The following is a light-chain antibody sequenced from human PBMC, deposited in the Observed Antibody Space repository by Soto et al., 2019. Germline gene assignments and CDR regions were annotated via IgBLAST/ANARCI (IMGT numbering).Light chain of an antibody. J-gene: IGKJ4*01. CDR2: WAS. V-gene: IGKV4-1*01. Sequence: DIVMTQSPDSLAVSLGERATINCKSSQSLLHSSNNKNFLAWYQQKPGQPPKLLIYWASTRECGVPDRFSGSGSGTDFTLTISSLQAEDVAVYYCQQYYSSPLTFGGGTKVEIK. CDR3: QQYYSSPLT. CDR1: QSLLHSSNNKNF.